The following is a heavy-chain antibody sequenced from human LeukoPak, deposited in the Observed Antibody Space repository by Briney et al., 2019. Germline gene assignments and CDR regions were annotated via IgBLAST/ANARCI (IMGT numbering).Heavy chain of an antibody. CDR1: GYTFTAYC. CDR2: IDPNTGQT. V-gene: IGHV1-2*02. J-gene: IGHJ4*02. D-gene: IGHD5-18*01. CDR3: ARVVGQGTAMPSRDFFDY. Sequence: ASVKVSFKASGYTFTAYCIHWVRQAPGQGLEWMGWIDPNTGQTDSAQKFQGRVTVTRDTSINTAYMDLSSLRSDDTAVYYCARVVGQGTAMPSRDFFDYWGQGTLVTVSS.